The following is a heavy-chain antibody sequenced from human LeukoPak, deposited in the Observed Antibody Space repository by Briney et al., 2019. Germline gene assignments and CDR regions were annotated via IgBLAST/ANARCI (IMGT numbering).Heavy chain of an antibody. CDR3: VRDGGSGSPYDL. Sequence: ASVKVSCKASGYTFTHYFAHWVRQAPGQGLQWMGWINPNTGATSYPQKFQGRVTITGDTSISTAYMELRSLRSDDTAIYYCVRDGGSGSPYDLWGQGTLVTVSS. V-gene: IGHV1-2*02. CDR1: GYTFTHYF. J-gene: IGHJ5*02. D-gene: IGHD3-10*01. CDR2: INPNTGAT.